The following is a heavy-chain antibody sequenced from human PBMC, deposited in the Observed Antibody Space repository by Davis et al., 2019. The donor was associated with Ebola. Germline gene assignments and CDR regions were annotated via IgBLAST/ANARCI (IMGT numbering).Heavy chain of an antibody. CDR3: TSTVTTGQSDY. CDR1: GFTFSGSA. D-gene: IGHD4-17*01. J-gene: IGHJ4*02. Sequence: GESLKISCAASGFTFSGSAMHWVRQASGKGLEWVGRIRSKANSYATAYAASVKGRFTISRDDSKNTAYLQMNSLKTEDTAVYYCTSTVTTGQSDYRGQGTLVTVSS. CDR2: IRSKANSYAT. V-gene: IGHV3-73*01.